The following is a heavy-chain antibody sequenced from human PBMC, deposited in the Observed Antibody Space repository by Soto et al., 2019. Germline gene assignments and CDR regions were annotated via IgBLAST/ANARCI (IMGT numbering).Heavy chain of an antibody. CDR2: IYYSGST. Sequence: ASETLSLTCTVSGGSISISSYYWGWIRQPPGKGLEWIGSIYYSGSTYYNPSLKSRVTISVDTSKNQFSLKLSSVTAADTAVYYCARQAKVSHEHAFDIWGQGTMVTVSS. CDR1: GGSISISSYY. CDR3: ARQAKVSHEHAFDI. D-gene: IGHD4-17*01. J-gene: IGHJ3*02. V-gene: IGHV4-39*01.